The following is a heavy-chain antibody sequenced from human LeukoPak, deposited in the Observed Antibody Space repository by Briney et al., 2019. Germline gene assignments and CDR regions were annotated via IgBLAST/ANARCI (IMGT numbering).Heavy chain of an antibody. J-gene: IGHJ4*02. CDR1: GFTFSAYG. CDR2: MSSSTEYI. D-gene: IGHD1-26*01. CDR3: AKDLAGSGSYSFDY. V-gene: IGHV3-21*04. Sequence: GGSLSLSCAASGFTFSAYGMSWVRQAPGKGLEWVSYMSSSTEYIHYADSVKGRFTISRDNSKNTLYLQMNSLRAEDTAVYYCAKDLAGSGSYSFDYWGQGTLVTVSS.